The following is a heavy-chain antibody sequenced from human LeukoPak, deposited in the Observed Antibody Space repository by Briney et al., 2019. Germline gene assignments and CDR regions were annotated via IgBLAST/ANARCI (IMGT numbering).Heavy chain of an antibody. Sequence: SETLSLTCAVYGGSFSGYYWSWIRQPPGKGLEWIGEINHSGSTNYNPSLKSRVTISVDTSKNQFSLKLSSVTAADTAVYYCARGGRWLVRHFDYWGQGTLVTVSS. V-gene: IGHV4-34*01. CDR2: INHSGST. J-gene: IGHJ4*02. D-gene: IGHD6-19*01. CDR1: GGSFSGYY. CDR3: ARGGRWLVRHFDY.